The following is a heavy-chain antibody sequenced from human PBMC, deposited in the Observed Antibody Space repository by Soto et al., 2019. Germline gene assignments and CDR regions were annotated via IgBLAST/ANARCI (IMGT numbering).Heavy chain of an antibody. CDR3: ARHGPIVVVGNWFDP. Sequence: GESLKISCKGSGYSFTSYWISWVRQMPGKGLEWMGRIDPSDSYTNYSPSFQGHVTISADKSISTAYLQWSSLKASDTAMYYCARHGPIVVVGNWFDPWGQGTLVTVSS. V-gene: IGHV5-10-1*01. D-gene: IGHD2-2*01. CDR1: GYSFTSYW. CDR2: IDPSDSYT. J-gene: IGHJ5*02.